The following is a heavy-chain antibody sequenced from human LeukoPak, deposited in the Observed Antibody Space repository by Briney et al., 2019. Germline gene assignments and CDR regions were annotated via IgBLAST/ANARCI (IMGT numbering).Heavy chain of an antibody. CDR2: ISGSSSYI. J-gene: IGHJ6*02. Sequence: VGSLRLSCAASGFTFRSDNMSGGRQAPGKRLEWVSSISGSSSYIYYADSVKGRFTISRDNAKNSLYLQMNSLRAEDTAVYYCARELRGYSDQYYYYGLDVWGQGTTVTVSS. V-gene: IGHV3-21*01. CDR1: GFTFRSDN. D-gene: IGHD5-18*01. CDR3: ARELRGYSDQYYYYGLDV.